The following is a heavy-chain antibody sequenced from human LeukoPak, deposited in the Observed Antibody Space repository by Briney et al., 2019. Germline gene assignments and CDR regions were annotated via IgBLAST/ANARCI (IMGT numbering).Heavy chain of an antibody. CDR3: ARGRRKGSYGFDY. Sequence: SVKVSCKASGGTFSSYAISWVRQAPGQGLEWMGGIIPIFGTANYAQKFQGRVTITTDESTSTAYMELSSLRSEDTAVYYCARGRRKGSYGFDYWGQGTLVTVSS. D-gene: IGHD5-18*01. J-gene: IGHJ4*02. CDR1: GGTFSSYA. V-gene: IGHV1-69*05. CDR2: IIPIFGTA.